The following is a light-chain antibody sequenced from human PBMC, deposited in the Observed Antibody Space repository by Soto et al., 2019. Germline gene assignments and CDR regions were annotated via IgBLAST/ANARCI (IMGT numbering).Light chain of an antibody. CDR2: GAS. CDR1: QSVSSSY. J-gene: IGKJ1*01. Sequence: EIVLTQSPCTLSLSPGERATLSCRASQSVSSSYLAWYQQKPGQAPRLLIYGASSRATGIPDRFSGSGSGTDFTLTISRLEPEDFAVYYCQQYGSSPRTFGQGTKVEIK. V-gene: IGKV3-20*01. CDR3: QQYGSSPRT.